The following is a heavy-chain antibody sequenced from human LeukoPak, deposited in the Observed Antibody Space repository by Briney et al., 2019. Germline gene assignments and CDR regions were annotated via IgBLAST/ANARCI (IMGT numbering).Heavy chain of an antibody. Sequence: SETLSLTCTVSGGSISSYYWSWIRQFPGQGLEWIGYIYNSGSSHSNPYLKNRVTISVDTSKDQFSLKLSSVTAADTAVYYCARDDGSGSSDFDYWGQGTLVTVSS. CDR1: GGSISSYY. CDR3: ARDDGSGSSDFDY. D-gene: IGHD3-10*01. CDR2: IYNSGSS. V-gene: IGHV4-59*01. J-gene: IGHJ4*02.